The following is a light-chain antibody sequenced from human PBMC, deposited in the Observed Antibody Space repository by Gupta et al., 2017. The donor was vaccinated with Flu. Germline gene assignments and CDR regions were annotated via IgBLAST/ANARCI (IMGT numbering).Light chain of an antibody. CDR1: QSLMHSNGYNY. V-gene: IGKV2-28*01. CDR2: LGS. J-gene: IGKJ5*01. CDR3: MQALQTPIT. Sequence: DIVMTQSQLSLPVTPGEPASISCRSSQSLMHSNGYNYLDWYLQKPGHSPQLLIYLGSNRASGVPDRFSDSGSGTDFTLKISRVEAEDVGVYYCMQALQTPITFGQGTRLEIK.